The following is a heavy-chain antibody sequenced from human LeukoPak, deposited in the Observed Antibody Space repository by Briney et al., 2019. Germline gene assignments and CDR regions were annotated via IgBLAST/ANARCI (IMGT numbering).Heavy chain of an antibody. V-gene: IGHV1-69*13. J-gene: IGHJ3*02. CDR3: ARVTAKAVVVPAAMPALAFDI. Sequence: ASVKVSCKASGGTCSSYAISWVRQAPGQGLEWMGGIIPIFGTANYAQKFQGRVTITADESTSTAYMELSSLRSEDTAVYYCARVTAKAVVVPAAMPALAFDIWGQGTMVTVSS. CDR1: GGTCSSYA. CDR2: IIPIFGTA. D-gene: IGHD2-2*01.